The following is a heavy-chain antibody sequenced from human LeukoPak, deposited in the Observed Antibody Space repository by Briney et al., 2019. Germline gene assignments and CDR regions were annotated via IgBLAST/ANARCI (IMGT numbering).Heavy chain of an antibody. D-gene: IGHD2-15*01. V-gene: IGHV4-59*01. CDR2: IYYSGST. Sequence: SETLSLTCTVSGGSINSYYWSWIRQPPGKELEWIGYIYYSGSTSYNPSLQSRVTMSVDTSKNQFSLQLSSVTAADTAVYYCARAPLDYSIDYWGQGTLVTVSA. J-gene: IGHJ4*02. CDR1: GGSINSYY. CDR3: ARAPLDYSIDY.